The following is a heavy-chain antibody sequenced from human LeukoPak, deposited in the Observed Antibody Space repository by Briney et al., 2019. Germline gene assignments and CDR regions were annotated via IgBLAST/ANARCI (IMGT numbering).Heavy chain of an antibody. CDR1: GFTFSSYG. D-gene: IGHD1-26*01. V-gene: IGHV3-30*02. Sequence: GGSPRLSCAASGFTFSSYGMHWVRQAPGKGLEWVAFIRYDGSNKYYADSVKGRFTISRDNSKNTLYLQMNSLRAEDTAVYYCAKDRSGSYSQGLDYWGQGTLVTVSS. J-gene: IGHJ4*02. CDR2: IRYDGSNK. CDR3: AKDRSGSYSQGLDY.